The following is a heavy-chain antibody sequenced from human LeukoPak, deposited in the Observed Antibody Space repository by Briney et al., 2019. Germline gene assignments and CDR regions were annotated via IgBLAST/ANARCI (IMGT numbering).Heavy chain of an antibody. J-gene: IGHJ5*02. Sequence: SETLSLTCTVSGGSFSSYYWSWIRQPPGKGLEWIGYIYYSGSPNYNPSLKSRVTLSLETSKNQFSLKLRSLTAADTALYYCARHVSGDYAWCDPWGQGTLVTVSS. CDR2: IYYSGSP. V-gene: IGHV4-59*08. CDR1: GGSFSSYY. D-gene: IGHD4-17*01. CDR3: ARHVSGDYAWCDP.